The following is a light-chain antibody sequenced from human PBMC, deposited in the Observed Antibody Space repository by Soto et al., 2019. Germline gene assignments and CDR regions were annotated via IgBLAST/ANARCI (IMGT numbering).Light chain of an antibody. V-gene: IGLV1-44*01. CDR1: TSNIGSNA. J-gene: IGLJ7*01. Sequence: QSVLTQPPSASGTPGQRVTFSCSGSTSNIGSNAVNWYQQVPGTAPKLLVYSNDRRPSGVPDRFSGSKSGTSASLAISGLQSEDEADYYCQSYDSSLSGSVFGGGTQLTVL. CDR2: SND. CDR3: QSYDSSLSGSV.